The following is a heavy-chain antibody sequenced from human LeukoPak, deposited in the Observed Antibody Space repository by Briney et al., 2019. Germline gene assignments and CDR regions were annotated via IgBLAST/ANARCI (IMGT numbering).Heavy chain of an antibody. CDR1: GFTFSDYD. CDR2: ITTAGDT. Sequence: GGSLRLSCAASGFTFSDYDMHWVRQATGKGLEWVSGITTAGDTSYPGSVKGRFIISRENAKNSLHLQVNSLRAEDTAVYYCVREHSKVFDPWGQGTLVTVSS. V-gene: IGHV3-13*01. CDR3: VREHSKVFDP. J-gene: IGHJ5*02.